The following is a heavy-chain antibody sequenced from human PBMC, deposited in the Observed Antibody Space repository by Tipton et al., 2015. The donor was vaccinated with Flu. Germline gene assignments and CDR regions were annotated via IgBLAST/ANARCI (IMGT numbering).Heavy chain of an antibody. CDR1: GGSISSYY. V-gene: IGHV4-4*07. CDR2: IYTSGST. CDR3: ARDSSGYYPGGFYYFGMGV. J-gene: IGHJ6*02. D-gene: IGHD3-22*01. Sequence: LRLSCTVSGGSISSYYWSWIRQPAGKGLEWIGRIYTSGSTNYNPSLKSRVTMSVDTSKNQFSLKLSSVTAADTAVYYCARDSSGYYPGGFYYFGMGVWGQGTAVTVSS.